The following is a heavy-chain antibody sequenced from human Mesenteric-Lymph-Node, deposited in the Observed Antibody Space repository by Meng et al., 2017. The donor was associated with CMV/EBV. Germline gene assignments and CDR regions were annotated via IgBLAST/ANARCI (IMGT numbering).Heavy chain of an antibody. CDR1: GFTFTHAW. CDR3: TTWELRGDGFDF. V-gene: IGHV3-15*01. CDR2: IKSKTEGGTI. J-gene: IGHJ4*02. D-gene: IGHD1-26*01. Sequence: GGSLRLSCAASGFTFTHAWMSWVRQAPGRGLEWVGRIKSKTEGGTIDYAAPVKDRFTISRDDSKNTLYLQMNGLKPEDTALYYCTTWELRGDGFDFWGQGTLVTVSS.